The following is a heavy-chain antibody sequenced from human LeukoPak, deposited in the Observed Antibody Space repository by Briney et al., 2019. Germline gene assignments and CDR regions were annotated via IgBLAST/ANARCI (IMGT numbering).Heavy chain of an antibody. CDR1: GYTFTTYD. Sequence: ASVKVSCKASGYTFTTYDINWVRQAPGQGLEWMGWMNPNSGNTGYAQKFQGRVTITKDTSISTAYMELSSLTSEDTAVYYCTRGASGYSTYYLYYFDYWGQGTLVTVSS. CDR3: TRGASGYSTYYLYYFDY. V-gene: IGHV1-8*03. J-gene: IGHJ4*02. CDR2: MNPNSGNT. D-gene: IGHD2/OR15-2a*01.